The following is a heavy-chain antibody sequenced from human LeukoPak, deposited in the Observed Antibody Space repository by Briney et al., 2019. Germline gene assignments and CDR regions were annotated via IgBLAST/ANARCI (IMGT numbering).Heavy chain of an antibody. V-gene: IGHV4/OR15-8*01. J-gene: IGHJ1*01. CDR3: ASLDYYDSSGYYRYFQH. CDR1: GDSISSATW. D-gene: IGHD3-22*01. CDR2: IYHSRRP. Sequence: SETLSLTCVVSGDSISSATWWTWVRQPPGKGLEWIGEIYHSRRPNYNPSLKSRVSLSIDKSKNQFSLRLNSVTAADTAVYYCASLDYYDSSGYYRYFQHWGQGTLVTVSS.